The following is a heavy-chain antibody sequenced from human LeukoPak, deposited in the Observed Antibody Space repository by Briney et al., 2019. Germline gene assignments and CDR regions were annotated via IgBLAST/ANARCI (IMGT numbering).Heavy chain of an antibody. CDR1: GFTFSDYA. CDR3: ARERRFCTSTSCYCFFDY. D-gene: IGHD2-2*01. V-gene: IGHV3-64*01. CDR2: ISQNGGST. J-gene: IGHJ4*02. Sequence: GGSLRLSCAASGFTFSDYAMHWVRQAPGKGLEYVSAISQNGGSTYYAHSVKGRFTISRDNSKNTLYLQLGSLRDEDMAVYYCARERRFCTSTSCYCFFDYWGQGTLVTVSS.